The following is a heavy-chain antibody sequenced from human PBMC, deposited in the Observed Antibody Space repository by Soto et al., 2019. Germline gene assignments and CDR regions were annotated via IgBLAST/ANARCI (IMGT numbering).Heavy chain of an antibody. V-gene: IGHV1-18*01. CDR2: ISAYNGNT. D-gene: IGHD5-12*01. CDR3: ARDLADIVATDAFDI. J-gene: IGHJ3*02. CDR1: GYTFTSYG. Sequence: ASVKVSCKASGYTFTSYGISWVRQAPGQGLEWMGWISAYNGNTNYAQKLQGRVTMTTDTSTSTAYMELRSLRSDDTAVYYCARDLADIVATDAFDICPQGKMVTVSS.